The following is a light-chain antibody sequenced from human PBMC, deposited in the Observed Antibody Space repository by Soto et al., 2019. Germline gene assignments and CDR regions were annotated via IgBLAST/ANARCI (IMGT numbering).Light chain of an antibody. Sequence: QSALTQPRSVSGSPGQSVTISCTGTSSDVGGYKYVSWYQQHPGKAPKLIIYEVSKWPSGVPDRFYGSRSGNTASLTISGLQAENEADYYFCSYAGSYTYVFGSGTKLTVL. J-gene: IGLJ1*01. CDR2: EVS. V-gene: IGLV2-11*01. CDR3: CSYAGSYTYV. CDR1: SSDVGGYKY.